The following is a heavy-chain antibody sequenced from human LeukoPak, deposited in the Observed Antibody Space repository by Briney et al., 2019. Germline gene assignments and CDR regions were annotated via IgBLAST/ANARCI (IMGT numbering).Heavy chain of an antibody. CDR1: GGSISSSSYY. D-gene: IGHD5-18*01. CDR3: ARRGYSYGIFDY. V-gene: IGHV4-61*05. Sequence: SETLSLTCTVSGGSISSSSYYWSWIRQPPGKGLEWIGYIYYSGSTNYNPSLKSRVTISVDTSKNQFSLKLSSVTAADTAVYYCARRGYSYGIFDYWGQGTLVTVSS. CDR2: IYYSGST. J-gene: IGHJ4*02.